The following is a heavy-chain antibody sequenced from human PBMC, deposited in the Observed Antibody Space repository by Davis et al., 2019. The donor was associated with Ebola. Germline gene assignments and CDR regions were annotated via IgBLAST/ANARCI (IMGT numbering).Heavy chain of an antibody. Sequence: MPSETLSLTCTVSGGSISTYYWSWIRQPPGKGLEWIGEINHSGSTNYNPSLKSRVTISVDTSKNQFSLKLSSVTAADTAVYYCARVGVWQWLGSCRYWGQGTLVTVSS. V-gene: IGHV4-34*01. CDR3: ARVGVWQWLGSCRY. CDR2: INHSGST. D-gene: IGHD6-19*01. CDR1: GGSISTYY. J-gene: IGHJ4*02.